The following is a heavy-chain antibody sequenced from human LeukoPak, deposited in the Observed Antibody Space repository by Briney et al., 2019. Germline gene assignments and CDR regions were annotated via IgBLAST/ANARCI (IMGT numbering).Heavy chain of an antibody. D-gene: IGHD6-19*01. J-gene: IGHJ4*02. CDR2: IYSGGST. CDR1: GFTFSSYS. V-gene: IGHV3-66*01. CDR3: ARETSSGPFGYFDY. Sequence: GGSLRLSCAASGFTFSSYSMNWVRQAPGKGLEWVSVIYSGGSTYYADSVKGRFTISRDNSKNTLYLQMNSLRAEDTAVYYCARETSSGPFGYFDYWGQGTLVTVSS.